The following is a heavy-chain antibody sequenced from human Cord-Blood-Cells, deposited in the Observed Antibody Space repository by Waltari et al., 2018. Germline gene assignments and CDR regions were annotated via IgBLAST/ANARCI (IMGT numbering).Heavy chain of an antibody. CDR3: ARGGRGSSSIFDY. V-gene: IGHV3-30-3*01. CDR2: ISYYESKK. Sequence: QVQLVESGGGVVQPGRSLRLSCAASGFTFSSYAMHWVRQAPGKGLGWVAVISYYESKKYYADSVKGRFPISRDNSKNTLYLQMNSLRAEDTAVYYCARGGRGSSSIFDYWGQGTLVTVSS. D-gene: IGHD6-13*01. CDR1: GFTFSSYA. J-gene: IGHJ4*02.